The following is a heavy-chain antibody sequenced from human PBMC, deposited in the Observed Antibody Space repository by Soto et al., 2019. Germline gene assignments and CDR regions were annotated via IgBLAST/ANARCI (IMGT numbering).Heavy chain of an antibody. V-gene: IGHV4-61*01. J-gene: IGHJ4*02. CDR1: GGSVSSGSYY. D-gene: IGHD4-17*01. Sequence: QVQLQESGPGLVKPSETLSLTCTVSGGSVSSGSYYWSWIRQPPGQGLEWIGYIYYSGSTNYNPSPKSRLPISVDTSRNQFSLKLGSVAAADTAVYYCVRVGQYRDAVTLDYWGQGTLVTVSS. CDR3: VRVGQYRDAVTLDY. CDR2: IYYSGST.